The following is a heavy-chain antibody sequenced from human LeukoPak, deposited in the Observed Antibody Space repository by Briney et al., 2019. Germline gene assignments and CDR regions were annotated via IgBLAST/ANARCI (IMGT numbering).Heavy chain of an antibody. D-gene: IGHD1-1*01. Sequence: ASVKVSCKASGYTFTGYYMHWVRQAPGQGLEWTGWINPNSGGTNYAQKFQGRVTMTRDTSISTAYMELSRLRSDDTAVYYCARDQLERPENWFDPWGQGTLVTVSS. J-gene: IGHJ5*02. CDR2: INPNSGGT. CDR1: GYTFTGYY. CDR3: ARDQLERPENWFDP. V-gene: IGHV1-2*02.